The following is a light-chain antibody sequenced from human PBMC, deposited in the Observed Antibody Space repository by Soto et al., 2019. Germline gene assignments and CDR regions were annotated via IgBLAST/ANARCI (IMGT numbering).Light chain of an antibody. J-gene: IGLJ2*01. Sequence: QSALTQPASFSGSPGQSITISCTETSSDVGGYNYVSWDQQHTGKAPKLMIYDVSNRPSGVSNRFSGSKSGNTASLTISVLQAEDEADYYCSSYTSISTLVVFGGGTKLTVL. CDR1: SSDVGGYNY. V-gene: IGLV2-14*01. CDR3: SSYTSISTLVV. CDR2: DVS.